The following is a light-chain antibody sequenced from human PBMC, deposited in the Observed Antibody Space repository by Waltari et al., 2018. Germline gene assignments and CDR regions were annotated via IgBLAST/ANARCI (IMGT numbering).Light chain of an antibody. V-gene: IGKV3-11*01. CDR2: DTS. J-gene: IGKJ4*01. CDR3: QQRRDWPLT. CDR1: QSVTNY. Sequence: DIVLTQSPAILSLSPGERASISCRASQSVTNYLPWYQQKPGQAPRLLIYDTSNRATGIPARFSGSGFGTDFTLTISSLEPEDFAVYYCQQRRDWPLTFGGGTKVEIK.